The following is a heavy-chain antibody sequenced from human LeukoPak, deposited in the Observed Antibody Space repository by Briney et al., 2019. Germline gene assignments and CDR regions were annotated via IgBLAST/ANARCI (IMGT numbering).Heavy chain of an antibody. CDR2: IIPILGIA. Sequence: ASVKVSCKASGYTFTGYYMHWVRQAPGQGLEWMGRIIPILGIANYAQKFQGRVTITADKSTSTAYMELSSLRSEDTAVYYCASQEVYGSGGDLIDYWGQGTLVTVSS. V-gene: IGHV1-69*02. J-gene: IGHJ4*02. D-gene: IGHD3-10*01. CDR3: ASQEVYGSGGDLIDY. CDR1: GYTFTGYY.